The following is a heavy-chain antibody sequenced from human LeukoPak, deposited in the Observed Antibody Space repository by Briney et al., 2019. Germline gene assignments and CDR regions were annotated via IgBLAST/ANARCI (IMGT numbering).Heavy chain of an antibody. J-gene: IGHJ6*02. D-gene: IGHD2-21*02. V-gene: IGHV3-74*01. CDR3: SRDSLSSCGGDCYSGLDV. Sequence: HPGGSLRLSCVASGFTFSNFWMHWVRQAPGEALMWVSRIKSDGSSTTYADSVKGRFTISRDNAKNTLYLQMNSLRAEDTAVYYCSRDSLSSCGGDCYSGLDVWGQGTTVTVSS. CDR2: IKSDGSST. CDR1: GFTFSNFW.